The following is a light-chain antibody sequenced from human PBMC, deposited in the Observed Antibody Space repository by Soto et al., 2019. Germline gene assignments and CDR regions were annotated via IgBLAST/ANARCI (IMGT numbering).Light chain of an antibody. J-gene: IGKJ2*01. V-gene: IGKV1-39*01. CDR2: AAS. Sequence: DIQMTQSPSSLPASVGDRVTITCRASQSISSYLNWYQQKPGKAPKLLIYAASSLQSGVPSRFSGSGSGTDFTLTISSLQPADFATYYCQQSYSTPYTFGQGTKLEIK. CDR1: QSISSY. CDR3: QQSYSTPYT.